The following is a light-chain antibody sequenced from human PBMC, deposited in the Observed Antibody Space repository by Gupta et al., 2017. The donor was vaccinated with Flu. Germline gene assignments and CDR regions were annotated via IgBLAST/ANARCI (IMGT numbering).Light chain of an antibody. Sequence: GERATLSCRASQSVSSHLAWYQQKPGQAPRILIYDASNRATGVPARFSGSGSGTDFTLTISSLAPEDFATYYCLRRDRWPWAFGQGTKVEIK. CDR3: LRRDRWPWA. V-gene: IGKV3-11*01. CDR2: DAS. CDR1: QSVSSH. J-gene: IGKJ1*01.